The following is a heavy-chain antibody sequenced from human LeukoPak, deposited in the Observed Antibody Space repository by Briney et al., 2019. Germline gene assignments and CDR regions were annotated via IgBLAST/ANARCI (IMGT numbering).Heavy chain of an antibody. CDR3: AKDIGYSGYDWRNFDY. CDR1: GFTFSSYW. J-gene: IGHJ4*02. V-gene: IGHV3-7*03. Sequence: GGSLRLSCAASGFTFSSYWMSWVRQAPGKGLEWVANIKQDGSEKYYVDSVKGRFTISRDNAKNSLYLQMNSLRAEDTALYYCAKDIGYSGYDWRNFDYWGQGTLVTVSS. D-gene: IGHD5-12*01. CDR2: IKQDGSEK.